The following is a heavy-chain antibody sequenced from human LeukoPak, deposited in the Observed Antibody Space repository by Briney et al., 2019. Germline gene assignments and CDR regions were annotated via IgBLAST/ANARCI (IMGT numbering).Heavy chain of an antibody. V-gene: IGHV5-51*01. D-gene: IGHD2-2*01. CDR1: GYSFTNNW. CDR2: IYPGDSDT. Sequence: GESLKISCKGSGYSFTNNWIGWVRQMLGKGLEWIGIIYPGDSDTRYSPSFQGQVTISADKSISTAYLQRSSLKASDTAMYYCARVVYCSSTTCYAVDYWGQGTLVTVSS. J-gene: IGHJ4*02. CDR3: ARVVYCSSTTCYAVDY.